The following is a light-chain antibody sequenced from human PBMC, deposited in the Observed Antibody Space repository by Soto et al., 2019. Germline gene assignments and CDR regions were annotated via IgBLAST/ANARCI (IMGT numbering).Light chain of an antibody. CDR3: QSYDSSLSGSSV. V-gene: IGLV1-40*01. CDR1: SSNIGAGYD. Sequence: QPVLTQPPSVSGAPGQRVTISCTGSSSNIGAGYDVHWYQQLPGTAPKLLIYRNTNRPSGVPDRFSGSKSGTSASLVITGLQAEDEADYYCQSYDSSLSGSSVFGTGTKLTVL. J-gene: IGLJ1*01. CDR2: RNT.